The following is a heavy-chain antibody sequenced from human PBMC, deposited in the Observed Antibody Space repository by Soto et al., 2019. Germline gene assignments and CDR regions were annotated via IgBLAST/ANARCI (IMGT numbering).Heavy chain of an antibody. Sequence: QVHLVQSGTEVQKPGSSVKVSCKASGGTFSSSGFSWVRQAPGQGLEWMGMIVPSLDTTNYAQKFQARVTITADEVTGTAYMELRSLRSEDTAVYYCARWPQPRYTADPYAVDVWGQGTRVIVSS. CDR2: IVPSLDTT. J-gene: IGHJ6*02. CDR3: ARWPQPRYTADPYAVDV. D-gene: IGHD3-16*02. CDR1: GGTFSSSG. V-gene: IGHV1-69*11.